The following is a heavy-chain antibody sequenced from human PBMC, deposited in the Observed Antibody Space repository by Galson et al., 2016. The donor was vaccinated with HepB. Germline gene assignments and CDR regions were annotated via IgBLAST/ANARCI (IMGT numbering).Heavy chain of an antibody. CDR2: IYYSGST. CDR1: GGSISSSNW. CDR3: ARVPSRRYYYGSGSPRPGWFDP. V-gene: IGHV4-4*02. J-gene: IGHJ5*02. D-gene: IGHD3-10*01. Sequence: LSLTCAVSGGSISSSNWWNWVRQPPGKGLEWIGSIYYSGSTYYNPSLKSRVTISLDTSNNQFSLKLSSVTAADTAIYYCARVPSRRYYYGSGSPRPGWFDPWGQGALVTVSS.